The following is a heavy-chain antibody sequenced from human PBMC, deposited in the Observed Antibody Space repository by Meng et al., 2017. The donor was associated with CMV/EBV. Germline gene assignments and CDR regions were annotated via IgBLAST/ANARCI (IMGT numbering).Heavy chain of an antibody. J-gene: IGHJ6*02. D-gene: IGHD3-3*01. V-gene: IGHV1-69*04. CDR1: GYTFTGYY. CDR3: ARDIITIFGVVKGGMDV. CDR2: IIPILGIA. Sequence: SVKVSCKASGYTFTGYYMHWVRQAPGQGLEWMGRIIPILGIANYEQKFQGRVTITADKSTSTAYMELSSLRSEDTAVYYWARDIITIFGVVKGGMDVWGQGTTVTVSS.